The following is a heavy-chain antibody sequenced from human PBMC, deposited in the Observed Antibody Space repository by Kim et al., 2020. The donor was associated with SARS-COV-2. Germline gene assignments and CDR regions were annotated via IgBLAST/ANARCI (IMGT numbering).Heavy chain of an antibody. CDR3: ARGNREYSSSSDY. J-gene: IGHJ4*02. Sequence: YAQKLQGRVTMTPATSTSTAYMELRSLRSDDTAVYYCARGNREYSSSSDYWGQGTLVTVSS. V-gene: IGHV1-18*01. D-gene: IGHD6-6*01.